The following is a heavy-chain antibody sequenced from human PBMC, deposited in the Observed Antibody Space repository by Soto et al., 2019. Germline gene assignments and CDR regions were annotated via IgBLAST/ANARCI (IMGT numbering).Heavy chain of an antibody. CDR1: GFTFSSYA. V-gene: IGHV3-23*01. Sequence: GGSLRLSCAASGFTFSSYAMSWFRQAPGKGLEWVSAISGSGGSTYYADSVKGRFTISRDNSKNTLYLQMNSLRAEDTAVYYCAKDPNGDPRRNYFFAYSGQGTLVIVSS. CDR2: ISGSGGST. CDR3: AKDPNGDPRRNYFFAY. J-gene: IGHJ4*02. D-gene: IGHD4-4*01.